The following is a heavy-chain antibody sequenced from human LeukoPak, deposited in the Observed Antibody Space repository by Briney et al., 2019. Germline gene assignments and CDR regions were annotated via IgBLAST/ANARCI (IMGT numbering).Heavy chain of an antibody. CDR3: TTEVVVITMDSGDYFDY. D-gene: IGHD3-22*01. J-gene: IGHJ4*02. CDR2: IKSKTDGGTT. V-gene: IGHV3-15*01. Sequence: GGSLRLSCAASGFTFSNAWMSWVRQAPGKGLEWVGRIKSKTDGGTTDYAAPVKGRFTISRDDSKNTLYLQMNSLKTEDTAVYYCTTEVVVITMDSGDYFDYWGQGTLVTVSS. CDR1: GFTFSNAW.